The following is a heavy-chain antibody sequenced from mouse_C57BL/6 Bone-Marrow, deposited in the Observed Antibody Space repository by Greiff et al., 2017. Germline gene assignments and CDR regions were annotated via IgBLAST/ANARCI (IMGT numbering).Heavy chain of an antibody. CDR1: GYTFTSYW. CDR3: ARSSYCGSRYGFAY. J-gene: IGHJ3*01. Sequence: QVQLQQPGAELVKPGASVKLSCKASGYTFTSYWMHWVKQRPGQGLEWIGMIHPNSGSTNYNEKFKSKATLTVDKSSSTASMQLSSLTSEDSAVFYCARSSYCGSRYGFAYWGQGTLVTVSA. D-gene: IGHD1-1*01. V-gene: IGHV1-64*01. CDR2: IHPNSGST.